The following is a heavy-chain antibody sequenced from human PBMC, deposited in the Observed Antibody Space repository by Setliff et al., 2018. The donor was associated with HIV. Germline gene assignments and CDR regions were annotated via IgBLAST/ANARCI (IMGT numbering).Heavy chain of an antibody. V-gene: IGHV4-61*09. D-gene: IGHD1-26*01. Sequence: SETLSLTCTVSGGSISSGSHFWGWIRQPAGKVLEWIGHISTSGTTKYNPSLKSRVTISVDTSKKHFSLRLTSVTAADTAIYYCARSPVGAGTSFPWGRGSLVTVSS. CDR1: GGSISSGSHF. CDR2: ISTSGTT. CDR3: ARSPVGAGTSFP. J-gene: IGHJ5*02.